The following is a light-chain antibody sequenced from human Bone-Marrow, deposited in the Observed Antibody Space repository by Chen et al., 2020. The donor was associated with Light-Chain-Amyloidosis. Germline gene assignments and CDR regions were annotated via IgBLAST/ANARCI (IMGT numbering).Light chain of an antibody. CDR3: GTWDSSLSAGV. V-gene: IGLV1-51*01. CDR1: SSNIGNNY. CDR2: DNN. J-gene: IGLJ2*01. Sequence: QSVLTQPPSVPAAPGQPVTIPCSGSSSNIGNNYVSWYQQLPGTAPKLLIYDNNKRPSGIPDRFSGSKSGTSATLGITGLQTGDEADYYCGTWDSSLSAGVFGGGTKLTVL.